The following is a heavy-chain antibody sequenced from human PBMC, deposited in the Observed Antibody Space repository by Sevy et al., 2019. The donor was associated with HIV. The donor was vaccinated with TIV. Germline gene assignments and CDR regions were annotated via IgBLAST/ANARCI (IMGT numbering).Heavy chain of an antibody. Sequence: GGSLRLTCAASGFTFSSYAMSWVRRAPGKGLEWVSALSGSGGSTDYADSVKGRFTISRDNSKNTLYLQMNSLRAEDTAVYYCAKEEGIVLMVYATNNAFDIWGQGTMVTVSS. CDR3: AKEEGIVLMVYATNNAFDI. CDR1: GFTFSSYA. J-gene: IGHJ3*02. D-gene: IGHD2-8*01. CDR2: LSGSGGST. V-gene: IGHV3-23*01.